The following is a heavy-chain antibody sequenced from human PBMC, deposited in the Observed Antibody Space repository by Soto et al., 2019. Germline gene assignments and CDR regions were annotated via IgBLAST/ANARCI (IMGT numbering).Heavy chain of an antibody. Sequence: VGSLRLSCAASGFTFSSYWMHWVRQAPGKGLVWVSRINSDGSSTSYADSVKGRFTISRDNAKNTLYLQMNSLRAEDTAVYYCARVGAAAGNFDYWGQGTLVTVSS. D-gene: IGHD6-13*01. CDR3: ARVGAAAGNFDY. CDR1: GFTFSSYW. V-gene: IGHV3-74*01. CDR2: INSDGSST. J-gene: IGHJ4*02.